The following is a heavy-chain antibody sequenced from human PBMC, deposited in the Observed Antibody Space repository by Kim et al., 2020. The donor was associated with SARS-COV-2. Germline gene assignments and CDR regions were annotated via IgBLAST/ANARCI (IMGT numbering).Heavy chain of an antibody. V-gene: IGHV3-49*03. CDR2: IRSKAYGGTT. D-gene: IGHD3-9*01. J-gene: IGHJ4*02. Sequence: GGSLRLSCTASGFTFGDYAMSWFRQAPGKGLEWVGFIRSKAYGGTTEYAASVKGRFTISRDDSTSIAYLQMNSLKTEDTAVYYCTRLGDILTGRYIGYFDYWGQGTLVTVSS. CDR3: TRLGDILTGRYIGYFDY. CDR1: GFTFGDYA.